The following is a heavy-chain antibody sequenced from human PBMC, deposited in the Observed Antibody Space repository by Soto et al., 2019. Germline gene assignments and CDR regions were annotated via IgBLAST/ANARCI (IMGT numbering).Heavy chain of an antibody. J-gene: IGHJ3*02. CDR2: IYSGGST. CDR1: GFTVSSNY. Sequence: GGSLRLSCAASGFTVSSNYMSWVRQAPGKGQERVSVIYSGGSTYYADSVKGRFTISRHNSKNTLYLQMNSLRAEDTAVYYCARDRLRDAFDIWGQGTMVTVSS. CDR3: ARDRLRDAFDI. D-gene: IGHD4-17*01. V-gene: IGHV3-53*04.